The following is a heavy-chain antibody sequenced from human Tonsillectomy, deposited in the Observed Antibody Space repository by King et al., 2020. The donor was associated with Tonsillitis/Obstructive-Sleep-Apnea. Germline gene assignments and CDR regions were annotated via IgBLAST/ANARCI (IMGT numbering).Heavy chain of an antibody. Sequence: AQLVQSGAEVKKPGSSVKVSCKASGGTFSSYAISWVRQAPGQGLEWMGGIFPIFGTANYAQKFQGRVTITADESTSTAYMELSSLRPEDTAVYYWAGVLGYCSSTSCLGWFDPWGQGTLVTVSS. CDR3: AGVLGYCSSTSCLGWFDP. D-gene: IGHD2-2*01. CDR2: IFPIFGTA. J-gene: IGHJ5*02. CDR1: GGTFSSYA. V-gene: IGHV1-69*01.